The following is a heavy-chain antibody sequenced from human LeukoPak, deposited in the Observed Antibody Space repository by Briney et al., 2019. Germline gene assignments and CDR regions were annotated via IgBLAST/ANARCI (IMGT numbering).Heavy chain of an antibody. J-gene: IGHJ4*02. V-gene: IGHV1-2*02. CDR2: INPNSGGT. Sequence: ASVTVSCKASGYTFTGYYMHWVRQAPGQGREGMGWINPNSGGTNYAQTFQGRVTITRDTSISTAYMELSRLRSDDTAVYYCASSDYYDSSGYPIDYGGQGTLVTVS. D-gene: IGHD3-22*01. CDR1: GYTFTGYY. CDR3: ASSDYYDSSGYPIDY.